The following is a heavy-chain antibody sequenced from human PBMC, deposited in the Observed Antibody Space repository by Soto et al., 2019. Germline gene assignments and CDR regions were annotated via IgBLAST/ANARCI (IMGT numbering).Heavy chain of an antibody. CDR1: GGSFSGYY. CDR3: ATVGASTTDAFDI. D-gene: IGHD1-26*01. V-gene: IGHV4-34*01. CDR2: INHSGST. J-gene: IGHJ3*02. Sequence: QVQLQQWGAGLLKPSETLSLTCAVYGGSFSGYYWSWIRQPPGQGLEWIGEINHSGSTNYNPSLKSRVTISVDTSKNQFSLKLSSVTAADTAVYYCATVGASTTDAFDIWGQGTMVTVSS.